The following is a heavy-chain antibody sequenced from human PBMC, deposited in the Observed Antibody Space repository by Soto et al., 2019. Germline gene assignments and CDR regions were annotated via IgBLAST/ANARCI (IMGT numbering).Heavy chain of an antibody. CDR1: GYTFTGYY. CDR2: INPNSGGT. D-gene: IGHD6-13*01. J-gene: IGHJ6*02. Sequence: QVQLVQSGAEVKKPGASVKVSCKASGYTFTGYYMHWVRQAPVQGLELMGWINPNSGGTNYAQKFQGWFTMTRDTSISTAYMELSRLRSDDTAVYYCARELRAAAVGMDVWGQGTTVTVSS. V-gene: IGHV1-2*04. CDR3: ARELRAAAVGMDV.